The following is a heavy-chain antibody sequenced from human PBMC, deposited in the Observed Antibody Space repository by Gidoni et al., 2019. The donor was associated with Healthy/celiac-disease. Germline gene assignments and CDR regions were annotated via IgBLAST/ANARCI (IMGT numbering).Heavy chain of an antibody. D-gene: IGHD6-19*01. CDR1: GGSISSSSYY. CDR2: IYYSGST. V-gene: IGHV4-39*01. J-gene: IGHJ3*02. CDR3: ARDLAVAGTNDAFDI. Sequence: QLQLQESGPGLVKPSETLSLTCTVSGGSISSSSYYWGWIRQPPGKGLEWIGSIYYSGSTYYNPSLKSRVTISVDTSKNQFSLKLSSVTAADTAVYYCARDLAVAGTNDAFDIWGQGTMVTVSS.